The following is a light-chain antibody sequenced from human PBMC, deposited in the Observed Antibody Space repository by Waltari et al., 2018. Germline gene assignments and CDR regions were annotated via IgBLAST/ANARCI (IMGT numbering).Light chain of an antibody. CDR2: AAS. CDR1: QGISSN. J-gene: IGKJ5*01. Sequence: IQLTQSPSSLSASVGDRVTITCRASQGISSNLAWYQQKPGKAPKLLISAASTLQSGVTLRFRGSGSGTDFTLTISSLQPEDFATYYCQQLNSYPITFGQGTRLEIK. CDR3: QQLNSYPIT. V-gene: IGKV1-9*01.